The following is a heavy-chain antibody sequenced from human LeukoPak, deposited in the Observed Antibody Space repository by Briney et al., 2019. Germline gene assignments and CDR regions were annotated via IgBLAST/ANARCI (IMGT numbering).Heavy chain of an antibody. CDR2: IYYSGST. CDR1: GGSISSYY. Sequence: SETLSLTCTVSGGSISSYYWSWIRQPPGKGLEWIGYIYYSGSTNYNPSLKSRVTMSVDTSKNQFSLKLNSMTAADTAVYYCAREETSTVWDWGQGTLVTVSS. J-gene: IGHJ4*02. CDR3: AREETSTVWD. D-gene: IGHD3-16*01. V-gene: IGHV4-59*12.